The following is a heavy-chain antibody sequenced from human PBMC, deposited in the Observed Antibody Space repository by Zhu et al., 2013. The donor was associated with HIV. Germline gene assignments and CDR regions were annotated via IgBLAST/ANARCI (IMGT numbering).Heavy chain of an antibody. J-gene: IGHJ6*02. CDR2: IIPILGIA. V-gene: IGHV1-69*02. CDR1: GGTFSSYT. D-gene: IGHD2-2*02. CDR3: ARRYCSSTSCYTDYYYGMDV. Sequence: QVQLVQSGAEVKKPGSSVKVSCKASGGTFSSYTISWVRQAPGQGLEWMGRIIPILGIANYAQKFQGRVTITADKSTSTAYMELSSLRSEDTAVYYCARRYCSSTSCYTDYYYGMDVWGQGP.